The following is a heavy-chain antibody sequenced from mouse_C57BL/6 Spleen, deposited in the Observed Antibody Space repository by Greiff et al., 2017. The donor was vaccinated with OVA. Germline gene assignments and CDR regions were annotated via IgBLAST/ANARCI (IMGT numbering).Heavy chain of an antibody. D-gene: IGHD1-1*01. CDR2: IDPSDSYT. CDR3: ARGVYYGSTYYFDY. V-gene: IGHV1-59*01. Sequence: QVQLQQPGAELVRPGTSVKLSCKASGYTFTSYWMHWVKQRPGQGLEWIGVIDPSDSYTNYNQKFKGKATLTVDTSSSTASMQLSSLTSEDSAVYYCARGVYYGSTYYFDYWGQGTTLTVSS. J-gene: IGHJ2*01. CDR1: GYTFTSYW.